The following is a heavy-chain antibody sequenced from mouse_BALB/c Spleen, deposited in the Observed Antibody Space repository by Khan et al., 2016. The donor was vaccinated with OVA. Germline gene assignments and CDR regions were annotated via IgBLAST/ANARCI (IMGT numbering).Heavy chain of an antibody. J-gene: IGHJ4*01. CDR3: ARSYDCYAMDY. CDR1: GYSFTGYF. Sequence: VQLKESGPELVKPGASVKISCKASGYSFTGYFMNWVMQSHGKSLEWIGRINPYNGDTFYNQKFKGKATLTVDKSSSTAHMELRSLASEDSAVYYCARSYDCYAMDYWGQESSVTVSS. V-gene: IGHV1-20*02. D-gene: IGHD1-1*02. CDR2: INPYNGDT.